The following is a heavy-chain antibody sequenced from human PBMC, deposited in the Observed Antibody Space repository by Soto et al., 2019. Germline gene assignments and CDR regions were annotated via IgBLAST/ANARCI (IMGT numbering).Heavy chain of an antibody. Sequence: SETLSLTCAVYGGSFSGYYWSWIRQPPGKGLEWIGEINHSGSTNYNPTLKSRVTITVDTSKNQFSLKLSSVTAADTAVYYCARPSGYCSGGSCYAFDIWGQGTMVTVSS. D-gene: IGHD2-15*01. V-gene: IGHV4-34*01. J-gene: IGHJ3*02. CDR2: INHSGST. CDR1: GGSFSGYY. CDR3: ARPSGYCSGGSCYAFDI.